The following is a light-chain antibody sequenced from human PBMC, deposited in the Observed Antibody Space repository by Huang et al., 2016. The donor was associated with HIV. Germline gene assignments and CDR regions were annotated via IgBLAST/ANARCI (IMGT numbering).Light chain of an antibody. CDR3: QQYDNMYT. V-gene: IGKV1-33*01. J-gene: IGKJ2*01. Sequence: DIQMTQSPSSLSASVGDRVTITCQSSQDIRKYLNWYHQKPGKAPKLLIYDTSNLETGVPSRCSGNGSGTDFTFTISSLQPEDIATYYCQQYDNMYTFGQGTKLEIK. CDR1: QDIRKY. CDR2: DTS.